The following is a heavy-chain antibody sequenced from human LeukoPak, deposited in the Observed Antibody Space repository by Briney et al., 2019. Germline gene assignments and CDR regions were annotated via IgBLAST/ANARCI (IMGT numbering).Heavy chain of an antibody. D-gene: IGHD2/OR15-2a*01. V-gene: IGHV1-2*06. J-gene: IGHJ5*02. CDR3: ARGGPIYVSKNNCFDP. Sequence: ASVKVSCKASGYTFTGYYMHWVRQAPGQGLEWMGRINPNSGGTNYAQKFQGRVTMTRDTSISTAYMELSRLRSDDTAVYYCARGGPIYVSKNNCFDPGGQETRVTVSS. CDR2: INPNSGGT. CDR1: GYTFTGYY.